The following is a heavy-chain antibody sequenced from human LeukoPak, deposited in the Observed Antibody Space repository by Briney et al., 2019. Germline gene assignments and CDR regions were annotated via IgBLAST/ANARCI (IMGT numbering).Heavy chain of an antibody. V-gene: IGHV3-7*01. D-gene: IGHD3-22*01. CDR1: GFTFSSYW. J-gene: IGHJ4*02. Sequence: PGGSLRLSCAASGFTFSSYWMSWVRQAPGKGLEWVANIKQDGSEKYYVDSVKGRFTISRDYAKDSLYLQMNSLRAEDTAVYYCVRDRGYYDSSGSYYFDYWGQGTLVTVSS. CDR2: IKQDGSEK. CDR3: VRDRGYYDSSGSYYFDY.